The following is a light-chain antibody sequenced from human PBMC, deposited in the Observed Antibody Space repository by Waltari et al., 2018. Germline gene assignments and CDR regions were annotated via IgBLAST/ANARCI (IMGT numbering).Light chain of an antibody. V-gene: IGLV2-14*01. CDR3: CSYTSSHTVV. CDR1: SSDVGGYNY. CDR2: EVT. J-gene: IGLJ2*01. Sequence: QSALTQPASVSGSPGQSITISCTGTSSDVGGYNYVSWYQQHPGKVPKLMSFEVTKRPSGVSNRFSGSKSGNTASLTISGLQAEDEADYYCCSYTSSHTVVFGGGTKLTVL.